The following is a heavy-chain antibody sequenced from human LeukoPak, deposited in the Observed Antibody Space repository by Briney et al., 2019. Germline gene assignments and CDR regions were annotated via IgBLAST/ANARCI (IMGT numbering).Heavy chain of an antibody. Sequence: SETLSLTCTVSGGSISSSSYYWGWIRQPPGKGLEWIGSIYYSGSTYYNPSLKSRVTISVDTSKNQFSLKLSSVTAADTAVYYCARARYGDYVPTWGQGTLVTVSS. V-gene: IGHV4-39*07. CDR3: ARARYGDYVPT. J-gene: IGHJ5*02. CDR1: GGSISSSSYY. CDR2: IYYSGST. D-gene: IGHD4-17*01.